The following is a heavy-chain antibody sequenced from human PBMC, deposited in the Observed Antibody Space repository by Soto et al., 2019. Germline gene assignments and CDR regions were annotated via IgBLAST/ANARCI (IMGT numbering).Heavy chain of an antibody. CDR1: GFTVSSNY. J-gene: IGHJ6*03. CDR2: IYSGGST. D-gene: IGHD6-6*01. Sequence: GGSLRLSCAASGFTVSSNYMSWVRQAPGKGLEWVSVIYSGGSTYYADSVKGRFTISRHNSKNTLYLQMNSLRAEDTAVYYCARDQEYSSSTGYYYYYMDVWGKGTTVTVSS. CDR3: ARDQEYSSSTGYYYYYMDV. V-gene: IGHV3-53*04.